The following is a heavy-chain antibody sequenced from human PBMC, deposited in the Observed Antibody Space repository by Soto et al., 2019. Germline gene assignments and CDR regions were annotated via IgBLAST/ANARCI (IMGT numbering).Heavy chain of an antibody. V-gene: IGHV4-59*01. Sequence: SETLSLTCTVSGASINDYYWSWIRQTPGKGPEWVGFMYYSETTKYNPSLKGRVNMSLDTSKNQVSLHLKSVTAADTAVYYCARANSSTWYKLEYKWFDPWGQGTLVTVSS. J-gene: IGHJ5*02. D-gene: IGHD6-13*01. CDR1: GASINDYY. CDR2: MYYSETT. CDR3: ARANSSTWYKLEYKWFDP.